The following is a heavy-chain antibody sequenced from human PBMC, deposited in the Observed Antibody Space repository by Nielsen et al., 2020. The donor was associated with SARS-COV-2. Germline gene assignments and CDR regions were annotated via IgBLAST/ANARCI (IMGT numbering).Heavy chain of an antibody. Sequence: SETLSLTCAVSGGSVSSNDWWTWVRQSPGKGLEWIGEVSHSGSINYNPSLKSRVSIWMDRSKNEFSLEMTSISVADTAMYYCARLNYDLMPGRFGRESEPFDIWGQGTKVSVSA. CDR2: VSHSGSI. D-gene: IGHD3-3*01. CDR1: GGSVSSNDW. CDR3: ARLNYDLMPGRFGRESEPFDI. J-gene: IGHJ3*02. V-gene: IGHV4-4*02.